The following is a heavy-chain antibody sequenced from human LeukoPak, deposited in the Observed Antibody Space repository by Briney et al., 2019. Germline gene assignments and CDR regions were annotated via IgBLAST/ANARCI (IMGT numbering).Heavy chain of an antibody. J-gene: IGHJ6*02. D-gene: IGHD3-16*01. CDR2: ISYDGSNK. V-gene: IGHV3-30*04. CDR1: GFTFSSYA. CDR3: ARERLRLGRNYYYGMDV. Sequence: GGSLRLSCAASGFTFSSYAMHWVRQAPGKGLEWVAVISYDGSNKYYADSVKGRFTISRDNSKNTLYLQMNSLRAEDTAVYYCARERLRLGRNYYYGMDVWGQGTTVTVFS.